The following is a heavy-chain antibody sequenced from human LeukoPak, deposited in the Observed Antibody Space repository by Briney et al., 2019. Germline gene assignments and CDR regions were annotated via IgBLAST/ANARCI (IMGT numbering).Heavy chain of an antibody. CDR1: GFIFSGHS. CDR3: ARATGWDLLVPFDY. Sequence: PGGSLRLSCAASGFIFSGHSMNWVRQAPGKGLEWVSYISSSSNTKYYADSVMGRFTVSRDNAKNSLYLQVNSLRAEDTAVYFCARATGWDLLVPFDYWGQGTLVTVSS. D-gene: IGHD1-26*01. CDR2: ISSSSNTK. J-gene: IGHJ4*02. V-gene: IGHV3-48*01.